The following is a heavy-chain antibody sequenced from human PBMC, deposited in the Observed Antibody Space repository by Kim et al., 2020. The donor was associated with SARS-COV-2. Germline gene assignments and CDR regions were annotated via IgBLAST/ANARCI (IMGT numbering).Heavy chain of an antibody. V-gene: IGHV3-30*02. J-gene: IGHJ3*02. Sequence: DAVKGRFTISRDNSKNTLYLQMNSLRDEDTAVYYCAKASEGGGGFDIWGQGTMVTVSS. CDR3: AKASEGGGGFDI. D-gene: IGHD2-15*01.